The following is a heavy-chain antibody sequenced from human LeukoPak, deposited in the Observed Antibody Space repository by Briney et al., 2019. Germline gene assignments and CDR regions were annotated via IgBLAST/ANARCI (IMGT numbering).Heavy chain of an antibody. CDR1: GGSISGSGYS. CDR3: ARHGGAAAGLDY. D-gene: IGHD6-13*01. CDR2: VYDSGST. V-gene: IGHV4-39*01. Sequence: SETLSLTCTVSGGSISGSGYSWGWIRQPPGKGLEWIGSVYDSGSTYYNPSLKSRVTIHVDTSKNQSSLRLSSVTAADTAEYYCARHGGAAAGLDYCGQGILVTVSS. J-gene: IGHJ4*02.